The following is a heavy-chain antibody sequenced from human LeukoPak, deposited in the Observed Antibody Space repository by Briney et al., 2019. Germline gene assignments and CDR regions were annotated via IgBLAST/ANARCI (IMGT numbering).Heavy chain of an antibody. Sequence: SETLSLTCAVSGYSISSGYYWGLIRQPPGKGLGWIGIIYHSGSTYYNPSLKSRVTISVDPSKNQFSLKMTSVTAADTAVSYCARHSRGEVLGGEGTLPTVP. CDR2: IYHSGST. CDR3: ARHSRGEVL. D-gene: IGHD3-16*01. CDR1: GYSISSGYY. V-gene: IGHV4-38-2*01. J-gene: IGHJ4*02.